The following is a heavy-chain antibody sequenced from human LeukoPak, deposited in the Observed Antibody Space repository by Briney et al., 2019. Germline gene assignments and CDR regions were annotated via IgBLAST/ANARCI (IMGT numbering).Heavy chain of an antibody. CDR2: ISYDGSNK. CDR3: TKGPDTSGYYSLDY. J-gene: IGHJ4*02. Sequence: PGGSLRPSCAASGFTFSNYDIHWVRQAPGKGLEWVAIISYDGSNKYYADSVKGRLTISGDNSKNTLYLQMNSLRAEDTAVYYCTKGPDTSGYYSLDYWGQGALVTVSS. D-gene: IGHD3-22*01. V-gene: IGHV3-30*18. CDR1: GFTFSNYD.